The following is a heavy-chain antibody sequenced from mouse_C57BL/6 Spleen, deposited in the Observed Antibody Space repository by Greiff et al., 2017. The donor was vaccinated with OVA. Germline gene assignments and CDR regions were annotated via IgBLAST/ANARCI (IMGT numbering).Heavy chain of an antibody. J-gene: IGHJ4*01. Sequence: QVQLQQPGAELVKPGASVTMSCKASGYTFTSYWITWVKQRPGQGLEWIGDIYPGSGSTNYNEKFKSKATLTVDTSSSTAYMQLSSLTSEDSAVYYCARGGYYLYYYAMDYWGQGTSVTVSS. CDR3: ARGGYYLYYYAMDY. D-gene: IGHD2-3*01. CDR1: GYTFTSYW. V-gene: IGHV1-55*01. CDR2: IYPGSGST.